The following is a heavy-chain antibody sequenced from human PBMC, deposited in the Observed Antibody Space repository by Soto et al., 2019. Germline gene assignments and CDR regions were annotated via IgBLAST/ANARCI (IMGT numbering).Heavy chain of an antibody. CDR2: ISGSGGST. Sequence: EVQLLESGGGLVQPGGSLRLSCAASGFTFSSYAMRWVRQAPGKGLEWVSAISGSGGSTYYADSVKGRFTISRDNSKNTLYLQMNSLRAEDTAVYYCATPHPAPQLWKNFDYWGQGTLVTVSS. D-gene: IGHD5-18*01. CDR1: GFTFSSYA. V-gene: IGHV3-23*01. J-gene: IGHJ4*02. CDR3: ATPHPAPQLWKNFDY.